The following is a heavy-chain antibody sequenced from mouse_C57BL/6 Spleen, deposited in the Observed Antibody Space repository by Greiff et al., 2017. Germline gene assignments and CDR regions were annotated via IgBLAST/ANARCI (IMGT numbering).Heavy chain of an antibody. CDR2: IDPSDSYT. CDR3: ARRGSSPFDD. V-gene: IGHV1-50*01. CDR1: GYTFTSYW. D-gene: IGHD1-1*01. Sequence: QVQLKQSGAELVKPGASVKLSCKASGYTFTSYWMQWVKQRPGQGLEWIGEIDPSDSYTNYNQKFKGKATLTVDTSSSTAYMQLSSLTSEDSAVYYCARRGSSPFDDWRQGTTLTVSS. J-gene: IGHJ2*01.